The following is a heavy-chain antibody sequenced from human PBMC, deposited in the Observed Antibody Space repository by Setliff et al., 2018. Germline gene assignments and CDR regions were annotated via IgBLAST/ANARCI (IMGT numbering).Heavy chain of an antibody. CDR3: VRDPFRNYDTAPVWFDP. CDR2: ISGYNGYT. CDR1: GYTFAKYG. J-gene: IGHJ5*02. Sequence: ASVKVSCKAFGYTFAKYGTSWVRQAPGQGLEWMGWISGYNGYTVYAQKLQGRVTLTTDTSTGTAYMEVRSLRSDDTAQYYCVRDPFRNYDTAPVWFDPWGQGTLVTVSS. D-gene: IGHD3-22*01. V-gene: IGHV1-18*01.